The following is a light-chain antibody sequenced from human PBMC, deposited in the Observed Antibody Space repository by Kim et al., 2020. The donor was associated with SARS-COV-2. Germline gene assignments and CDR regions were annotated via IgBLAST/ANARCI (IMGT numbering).Light chain of an antibody. J-gene: IGKJ1*01. CDR1: QTISGSY. CDR2: AAS. V-gene: IGKV3-20*01. CDR3: QQYGSSPWT. Sequence: EVLLTQSPDTLSLSPGERATLSCRASQTISGSYLARYQQKPGQAPRLLIYAASSRDTDIPVRFSGSGSGTDFTLTISRLEAEDFAVYYCQQYGSSPWTFGQGTKVDIK.